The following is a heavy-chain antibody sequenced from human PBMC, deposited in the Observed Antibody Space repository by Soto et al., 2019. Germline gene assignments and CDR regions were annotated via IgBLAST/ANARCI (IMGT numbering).Heavy chain of an antibody. V-gene: IGHV4-59*01. J-gene: IGHJ5*02. CDR3: ARGRYSSSSKGWFDP. CDR1: GGSISSYY. CDR2: IYYSGST. D-gene: IGHD6-6*01. Sequence: SETLSLTCTVSGGSISSYYWSWIRQPPGKGLEWIGYIYYSGSTNYNPSLKSRVTISVDTSKNQFSLKPISVTAADTAVYYCARGRYSSSSKGWFDPWGQGTLVTVSS.